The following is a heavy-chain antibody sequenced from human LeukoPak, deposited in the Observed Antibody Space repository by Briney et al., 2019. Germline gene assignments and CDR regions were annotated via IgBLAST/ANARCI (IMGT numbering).Heavy chain of an antibody. D-gene: IGHD3-10*01. CDR3: VKDSSSGSYFDY. Sequence: GGSLRLSCAVSGFTFSSYWMHWVRQAPGKGLVWVSRIKGDGSSTKYADSVKGRFTISRDNSRNTLHLQMSSLRVEDTAVYYCVKDSSSGSYFDYWGQGTLVTVSS. V-gene: IGHV3-74*03. J-gene: IGHJ4*02. CDR2: IKGDGSST. CDR1: GFTFSSYW.